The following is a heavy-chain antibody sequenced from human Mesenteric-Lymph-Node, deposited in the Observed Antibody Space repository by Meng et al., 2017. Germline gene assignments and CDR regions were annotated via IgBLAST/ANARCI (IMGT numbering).Heavy chain of an antibody. Sequence: QLQGPAPALVNTSPPPSLARTCSVGSTSSGYYYWSWIRQPPGKGLELIGHIYYSGSTSYNPSLKSRVTISVDTSNNQFSLKLSSVTAADTAVYYCARPIAAAGWFDPWGQGTLVTVSS. CDR2: IYYSGST. D-gene: IGHD6-13*01. CDR1: VGSTSSGYYY. CDR3: ARPIAAAGWFDP. V-gene: IGHV4-30-4*01. J-gene: IGHJ5*02.